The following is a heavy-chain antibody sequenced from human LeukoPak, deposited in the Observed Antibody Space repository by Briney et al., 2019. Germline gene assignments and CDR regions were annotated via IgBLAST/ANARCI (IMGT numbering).Heavy chain of an antibody. V-gene: IGHV3-21*01. D-gene: IGHD5-24*01. CDR1: GFTFSSYS. Sequence: GGSLRLSCAASGFTFSSYSMNWVRQAPGKGLEWVSSISSSSSYIYYADSVKGRFTISRDNAKNSLYLQMNSLRAEDTAVYYCARDSSATGEVDAFDIWGQGTMVTVSS. CDR3: ARDSSATGEVDAFDI. J-gene: IGHJ3*02. CDR2: ISSSSSYI.